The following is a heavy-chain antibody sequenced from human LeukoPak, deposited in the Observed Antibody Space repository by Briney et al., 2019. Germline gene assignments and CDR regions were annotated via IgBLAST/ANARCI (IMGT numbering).Heavy chain of an antibody. CDR3: VSFYETY. D-gene: IGHD2/OR15-2a*01. J-gene: IGHJ4*02. Sequence: PGGSLRLSCAASGFTFSSYSMNWVRQAPGKGLEWVSSISSSSSYIYYADSVKGRFTISKDNAKNTVYLQMNNLRAEDTAVYYCVSFYETYWGRGTLVTVSS. CDR2: ISSSSSYI. V-gene: IGHV3-21*01. CDR1: GFTFSSYS.